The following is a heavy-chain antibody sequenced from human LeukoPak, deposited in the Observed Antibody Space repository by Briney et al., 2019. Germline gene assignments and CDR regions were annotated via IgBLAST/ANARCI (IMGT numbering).Heavy chain of an antibody. CDR2: INPSGGST. CDR1: GYTFTSYY. CDR3: ARDTGQWLQRSGYFDY. Sequence: GASVKVSCKASGYTFTSYYMHWVRQAPGQGLEWMGIINPSGGSTSYAQGFQGRVTMTRDMSTSTVYMELSSLRSEDTAVYYCARDTGQWLQRSGYFDYWGQGTLVTVSS. J-gene: IGHJ4*02. V-gene: IGHV1-46*01. D-gene: IGHD5-24*01.